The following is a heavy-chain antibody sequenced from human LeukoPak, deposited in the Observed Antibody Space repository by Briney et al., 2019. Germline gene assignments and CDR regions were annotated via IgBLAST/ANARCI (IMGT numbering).Heavy chain of an antibody. CDR1: GFSFSDSW. V-gene: IGHV3-7*01. CDR2: MNPDGSQR. D-gene: IGHD5-24*01. J-gene: IGHJ4*02. CDR3: ARDRAYNSFDY. Sequence: GGSLSLSCAASGFSFSDSWMNWVRQAPGKGLEWVASMNPDGSQRYYADSVRGRFTISRDNPKSSLYLQMNSLRAEDTATYFCARDRAYNSFDYWGQGTLVIVSS.